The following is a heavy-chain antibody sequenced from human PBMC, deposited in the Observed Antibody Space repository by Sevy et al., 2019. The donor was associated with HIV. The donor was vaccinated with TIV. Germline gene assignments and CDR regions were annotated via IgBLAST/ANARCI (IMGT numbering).Heavy chain of an antibody. Sequence: ASGKVSCKVSGYTLTQLSMHWVRQAPGKGLEWMGSFDPEDGETFYAQKFQGRVTLTEDTSTDTAYLELSSLTSKDTAVYYCATTKDYYDSSASPFDYWGQGTLVTVSS. J-gene: IGHJ4*02. V-gene: IGHV1-24*01. CDR2: FDPEDGET. CDR3: ATTKDYYDSSASPFDY. CDR1: GYTLTQLS. D-gene: IGHD3-22*01.